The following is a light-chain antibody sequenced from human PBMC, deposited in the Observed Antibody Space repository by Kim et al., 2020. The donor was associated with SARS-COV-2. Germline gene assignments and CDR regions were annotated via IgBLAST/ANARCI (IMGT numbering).Light chain of an antibody. CDR1: QSVSSSY. CDR3: QQYESPPMYT. V-gene: IGKV3-20*01. J-gene: IGKJ2*01. Sequence: SPGERATPSCRASQSVSSSYLAWYQQKPGQAPRLLIYGASTRATGIPDRFSGGGSGTDFTLTISRLEPEDFAVYYCQQYESPPMYTFGQGTKLEI. CDR2: GAS.